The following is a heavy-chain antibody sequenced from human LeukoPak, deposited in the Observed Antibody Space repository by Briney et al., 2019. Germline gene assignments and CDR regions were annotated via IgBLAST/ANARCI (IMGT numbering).Heavy chain of an antibody. V-gene: IGHV4-39*01. J-gene: IGHJ6*02. Sequence: SETLSLTCTVSGGSISSSSYYWGWIRQPPGKGLEWIGSIYYSGSTYYNPSLKSRVTISVDTSKNQFSLKLSSVTAADTAVYYCASGGNQNYYYGMDVWSQGTTVTVSS. D-gene: IGHD4-23*01. CDR1: GGSISSSSYY. CDR2: IYYSGST. CDR3: ASGGNQNYYYGMDV.